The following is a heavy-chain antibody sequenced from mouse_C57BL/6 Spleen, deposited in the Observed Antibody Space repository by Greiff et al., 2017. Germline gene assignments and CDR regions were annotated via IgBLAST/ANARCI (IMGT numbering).Heavy chain of an antibody. CDR1: GYTFTNYW. CDR3: ARYGGTGWFDV. D-gene: IGHD1-1*01. CDR2: IYPGGGYT. V-gene: IGHV1-63*01. J-gene: IGHJ1*03. Sequence: VQGLQSGAELVRPGTSVKMSCKASGYTFTNYWIGWAKQRPGHGLEWIGDIYPGGGYTNYNEKFKGKATLTADKSSSTAYMQFSSLTSEDSAIYYCARYGGTGWFDVWGTGTTVTVSS.